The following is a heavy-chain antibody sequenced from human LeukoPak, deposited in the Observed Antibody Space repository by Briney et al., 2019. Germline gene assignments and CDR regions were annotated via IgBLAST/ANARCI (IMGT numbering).Heavy chain of an antibody. CDR1: GYTFTSYA. Sequence: GTSVKVSCKASGYTFTSYAMHWVRQAPGQRLEWMGWINAGNGNTKYSQKFQGRVTITRDTSASTAYMELSSLRSEDTAVYYCARELPRRDHDAFDIWGQGTMVTVSS. V-gene: IGHV1-3*01. D-gene: IGHD2-15*01. J-gene: IGHJ3*02. CDR2: INAGNGNT. CDR3: ARELPRRDHDAFDI.